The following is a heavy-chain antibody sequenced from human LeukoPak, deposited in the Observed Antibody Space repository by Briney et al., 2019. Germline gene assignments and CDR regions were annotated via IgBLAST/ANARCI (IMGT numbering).Heavy chain of an antibody. D-gene: IGHD3-10*01. V-gene: IGHV3-43*02. Sequence: PGGSLRLSCAASGFTFDDYAMHWVRQAPGQGLEWVSLISGDGGSTYYADSVKGRFTISRDNRKNSLYLQMNSLRTEVTALYFCARDPVEDYYGSGSYLPYWGQGTLVTVSS. CDR1: GFTFDDYA. CDR2: ISGDGGST. CDR3: ARDPVEDYYGSGSYLPY. J-gene: IGHJ4*02.